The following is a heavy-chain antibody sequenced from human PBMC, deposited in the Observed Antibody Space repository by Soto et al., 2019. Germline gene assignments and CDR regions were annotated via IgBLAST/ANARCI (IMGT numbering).Heavy chain of an antibody. D-gene: IGHD4-17*01. CDR3: TTFDNGDYWFDL. CDR1: GFTFSNAW. V-gene: IGHV3-15*01. Sequence: EVQLVESGGGLVKPGGSLTLSCAASGFTFSNAWMSWVRQAPGKGLEWVGRIKSKTDGGTTDYAAPGKGRFTISRDDSKNTLYLQMHRLRTEDTAVYYCTTFDNGDYWFDLWGKGTLVTVSS. CDR2: IKSKTDGGTT. J-gene: IGHJ5*02.